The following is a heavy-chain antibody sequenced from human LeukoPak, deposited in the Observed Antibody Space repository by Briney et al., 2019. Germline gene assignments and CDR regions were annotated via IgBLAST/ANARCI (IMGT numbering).Heavy chain of an antibody. CDR3: AKDLVTGSLDY. J-gene: IGHJ4*02. Sequence: GGSLRLSCAASGFLVNANHMNWVRQAPGKGLEWVSIIYSSDYIYYADSVKGRFTISRDNSKNTLYLQMNSLRAEDTAVYYCAKDLVTGSLDYWGQGTLVTVSS. D-gene: IGHD3-10*01. V-gene: IGHV3-66*01. CDR2: IYSSDYI. CDR1: GFLVNANH.